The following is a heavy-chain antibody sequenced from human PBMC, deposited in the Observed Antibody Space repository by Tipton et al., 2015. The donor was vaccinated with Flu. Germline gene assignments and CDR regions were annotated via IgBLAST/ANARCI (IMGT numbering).Heavy chain of an antibody. CDR3: ARVGRLRYSGYDGRGSWIDP. J-gene: IGHJ5*02. Sequence: SLRLSCAASGFTFSDYWMSWVRQAPGKGLEWVANIQQDGSEKYYVDSVKGRFTIYRGNAKNSLYLQMNSLRAGDTAVYYCARVGRLRYSGYDGRGSWIDPWGQGTLVTVSS. D-gene: IGHD5-12*01. CDR1: GFTFSDYW. V-gene: IGHV3-7*01. CDR2: IQQDGSEK.